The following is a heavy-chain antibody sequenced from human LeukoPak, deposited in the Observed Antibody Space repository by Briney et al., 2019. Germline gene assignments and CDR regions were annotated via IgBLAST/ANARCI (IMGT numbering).Heavy chain of an antibody. D-gene: IGHD3-9*01. CDR1: VGFINSGGYY. CDR2: IYHSGST. J-gene: IGHJ4*02. Sequence: SETLSLTCTVSVGFINSGGYYWNWIRQPPGKGLEWIGYIYHSGSTYYNPSLKSRVTISVDRSKNQFSLKLSSVTAADTAVYYCARAITGGDILTGYYLPPFDYWGQGTLVTVSS. V-gene: IGHV4-30-2*01. CDR3: ARAITGGDILTGYYLPPFDY.